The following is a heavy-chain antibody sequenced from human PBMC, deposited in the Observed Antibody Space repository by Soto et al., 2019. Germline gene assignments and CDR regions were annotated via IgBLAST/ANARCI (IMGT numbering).Heavy chain of an antibody. D-gene: IGHD2-2*01. V-gene: IGHV1-69*13. Sequence: SVKVSCKASGGTFSSYAISWVRQAPGQGLEWMGGIIPIFGTANYAQKFQGRVTITADESTSTAYMGLSSLRSEDTAVYYCARVFGRYQLLSSRYYGMDVWGQGTTVTVSS. J-gene: IGHJ6*02. CDR1: GGTFSSYA. CDR2: IIPIFGTA. CDR3: ARVFGRYQLLSSRYYGMDV.